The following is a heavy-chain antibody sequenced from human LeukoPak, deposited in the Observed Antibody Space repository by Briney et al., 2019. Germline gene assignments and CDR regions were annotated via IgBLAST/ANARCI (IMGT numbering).Heavy chain of an antibody. J-gene: IGHJ4*02. V-gene: IGHV3-7*01. CDR1: GLTFSSSW. CDR2: INPDGNKK. CDR3: ARDKFIRDGYNYPPLDY. D-gene: IGHD5-24*01. Sequence: GGSLRLSCAVSGLTFSSSWMDWVRQAPGKGLEWVASINPDGNKKYSADSVKGRFTISRDNAENSLYLQMNSLRVEDTAVYYCARDKFIRDGYNYPPLDYWGQGTLVTVSS.